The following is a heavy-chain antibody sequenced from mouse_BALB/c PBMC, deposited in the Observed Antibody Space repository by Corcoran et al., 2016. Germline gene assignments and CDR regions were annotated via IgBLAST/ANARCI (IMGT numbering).Heavy chain of an antibody. CDR1: GFNIKDTY. V-gene: IGHV14-3*02. CDR2: IDPANGNT. Sequence: EVQLQQSGAELVKPGASVKLSCTASGFNIKDTYMHWVKQRPEQGLEWIGRIDPANGNTKYDPKFQDKATITADTSSNTAYLQLSSLTSEDTAVYYCANWDWFFDVWGAGTTVTGSS. CDR3: ANWDWFFDV. D-gene: IGHD4-1*01. J-gene: IGHJ1*01.